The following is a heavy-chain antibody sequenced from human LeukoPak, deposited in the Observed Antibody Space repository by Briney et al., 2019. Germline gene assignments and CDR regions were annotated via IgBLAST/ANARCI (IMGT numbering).Heavy chain of an antibody. D-gene: IGHD2-2*01. CDR3: ARGRGKTNIMNCSSTSCYSGYYYYYYMDV. Sequence: SETRSLTCTVAGGSISSYYWSWIRQPPGKGLEWIGYIYYSGSTNYNRSPKSRVTISVDTSKNQFSLKLSSVTAADTAVYYCARGRGKTNIMNCSSTSCYSGYYYYYYMDVWGKGTTVTVSS. CDR1: GGSISSYY. CDR2: IYYSGST. J-gene: IGHJ6*03. V-gene: IGHV4-59*01.